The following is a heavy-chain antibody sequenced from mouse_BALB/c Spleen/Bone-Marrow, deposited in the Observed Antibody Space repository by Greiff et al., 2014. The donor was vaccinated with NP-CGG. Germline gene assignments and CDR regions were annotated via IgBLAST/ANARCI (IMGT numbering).Heavy chain of an antibody. Sequence: EVHLVESGPELVKPGASVKMSCKASGYTFTSYVMHWVKQKPGQGLEWIGYINPYNDGTKYNEKFKGKATLTSDKSSSTAYMELSSLTSEDSAVYYCARPYYYGSSGDSWFAYWGQGTLVTVSA. CDR1: GYTFTSYV. V-gene: IGHV1-14*01. CDR3: ARPYYYGSSGDSWFAY. CDR2: INPYNDGT. D-gene: IGHD1-1*01. J-gene: IGHJ3*01.